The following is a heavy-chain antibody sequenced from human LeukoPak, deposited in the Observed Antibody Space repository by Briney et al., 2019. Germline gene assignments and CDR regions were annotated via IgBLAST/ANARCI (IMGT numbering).Heavy chain of an antibody. CDR2: IYYSGST. V-gene: IGHV4-59*01. D-gene: IGHD2-15*01. J-gene: IGHJ4*02. Sequence: SETLSLTCTVSGGSISSYYWSWIRQPAGKGLEWIGYIYYSGSTNYNPSLKSRVTISVDTSKNQFSLKLSSVTAADTAVYYCARFPRGYCGGGSCYSDYWGQGTLVTVSS. CDR3: ARFPRGYCGGGSCYSDY. CDR1: GGSISSYY.